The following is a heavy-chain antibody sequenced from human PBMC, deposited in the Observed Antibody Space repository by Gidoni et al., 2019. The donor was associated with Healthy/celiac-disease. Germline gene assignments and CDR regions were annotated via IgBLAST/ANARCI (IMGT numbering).Heavy chain of an antibody. Sequence: QVQLMESGGGVVKPGRHQRLYCPHYVFSISSYGITWVLQTCGKGLSLVVVISYDTSNKYYADALKCRFTISRDNSKTSLYLQIDSLRADDTAVYYCAKDGLAVAVPLRYSYYYLDVFGKGPTVTVSS. D-gene: IGHD6-19*01. CDR1: VFSISSYG. CDR2: ISYDTSNK. CDR3: AKDGLAVAVPLRYSYYYLDV. J-gene: IGHJ6*03. V-gene: IGHV3-30*18.